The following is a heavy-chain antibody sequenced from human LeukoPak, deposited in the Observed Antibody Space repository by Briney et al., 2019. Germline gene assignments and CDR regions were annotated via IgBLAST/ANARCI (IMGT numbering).Heavy chain of an antibody. V-gene: IGHV4-39*01. J-gene: IGHJ4*02. CDR2: IYYSGST. CDR1: GGSISSSRYY. Sequence: PSETLSLTCSVSGGSISSSRYYWGWIRQPPGRGLPWLGSIYYSGSTYYNLSLKSRVTISVDTSKNQFSLKLSSVTAADTAVYYCARQQQWLVLLYFDYWGQGTLVTVSS. D-gene: IGHD6-19*01. CDR3: ARQQQWLVLLYFDY.